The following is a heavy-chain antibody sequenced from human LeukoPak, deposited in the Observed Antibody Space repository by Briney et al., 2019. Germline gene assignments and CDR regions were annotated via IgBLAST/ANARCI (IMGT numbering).Heavy chain of an antibody. CDR2: IYYSGST. V-gene: IGHV4-59*08. CDR1: GVSISSYY. Sequence: KSSETLSLTCTVSGVSISSYYWSWIRQPPGKGLEWIGYIYYSGSTNYNPSLKSRVTISVDTSKNQFSLKLSSVTAADTAVYYCARVRVGAHFDYWGQGTLVTVSS. J-gene: IGHJ4*02. D-gene: IGHD1-26*01. CDR3: ARVRVGAHFDY.